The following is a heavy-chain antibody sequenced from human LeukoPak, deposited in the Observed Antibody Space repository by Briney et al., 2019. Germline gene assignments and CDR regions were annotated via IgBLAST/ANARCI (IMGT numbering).Heavy chain of an antibody. Sequence: ASVKVSCKASGGAFSSYTISWVRQAPGQGLEWMGRIIPILGIANYAQKFQGRVTITADKSTSTAYMELSSLRSEDTAVYYCARDLPTSYYFDYWGQGTLVTVSS. CDR3: ARDLPTSYYFDY. V-gene: IGHV1-69*04. J-gene: IGHJ4*02. CDR2: IIPILGIA. CDR1: GGAFSSYT. D-gene: IGHD2/OR15-2a*01.